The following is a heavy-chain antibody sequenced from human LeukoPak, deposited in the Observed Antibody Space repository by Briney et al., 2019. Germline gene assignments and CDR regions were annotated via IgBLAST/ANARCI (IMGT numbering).Heavy chain of an antibody. CDR1: GYSFTSYW. CDR2: IYPGDSDT. CDR3: ARQAPGYCSGGSCYNPFDY. J-gene: IGHJ4*02. D-gene: IGHD2-15*01. V-gene: IGHV5-51*01. Sequence: PGESLKISCKGSGYSFTSYWIGWVRQMPGKGLEWMGIIYPGDSDTRYSPSFQGQVTISADKSISTAYLQWSSLKASDTAMYYCARQAPGYCSGGSCYNPFDYWGQGTLVTVSS.